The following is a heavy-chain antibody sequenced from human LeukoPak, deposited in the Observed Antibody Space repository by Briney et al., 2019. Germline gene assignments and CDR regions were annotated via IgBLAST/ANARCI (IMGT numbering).Heavy chain of an antibody. V-gene: IGHV4-4*07. CDR2: IYTSGST. D-gene: IGHD6-19*01. Sequence: SETLSLTRTVSGGSISSYYWSWIRQPAGKGLEWIGRIYTSGSTNYNPSLKSRVTMSVDTSKNQFSLKLSSVTAADTAVYYCARVGNSSGWYLLGWYFDLWGRGTLVTVSS. CDR3: ARVGNSSGWYLLGWYFDL. J-gene: IGHJ2*01. CDR1: GGSISSYY.